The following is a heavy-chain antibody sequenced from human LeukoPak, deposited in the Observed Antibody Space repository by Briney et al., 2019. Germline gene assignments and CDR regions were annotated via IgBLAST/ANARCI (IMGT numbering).Heavy chain of an antibody. D-gene: IGHD6-6*01. Sequence: GGSLRLSCVVSGFSFSSYEMNWVRQAPGRGLEWISYITGNSDTRYYADSVKGRFTISRDNARNSLYLEMDSLRPEDTAVYYCAKRPGARGRFNWFDPWGQGTLVTVSS. CDR1: GFSFSSYE. J-gene: IGHJ5*02. CDR3: AKRPGARGRFNWFDP. V-gene: IGHV3-48*03. CDR2: ITGNSDTR.